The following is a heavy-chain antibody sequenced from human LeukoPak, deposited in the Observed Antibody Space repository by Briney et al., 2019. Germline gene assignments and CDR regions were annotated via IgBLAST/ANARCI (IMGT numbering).Heavy chain of an antibody. D-gene: IGHD3-10*01. CDR1: GGFITSSNSH. CDR3: ARGNDFYGSGRQAYFDP. CDR2: IYYSGST. J-gene: IGHJ5*02. V-gene: IGHV4-39*07. Sequence: SETLSLTCTVSGGFITSSNSHWGWIRQPPGKGLEWVGTIYYSGSTYYKSSLKSRVTISVDTSKNQFSLKLSSVTAADTAFYYCARGNDFYGSGRQAYFDPWGQGTLVIVSS.